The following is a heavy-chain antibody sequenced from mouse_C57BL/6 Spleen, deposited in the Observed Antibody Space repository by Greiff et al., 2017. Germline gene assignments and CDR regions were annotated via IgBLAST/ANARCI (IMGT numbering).Heavy chain of an antibody. V-gene: IGHV1-15*01. Sequence: QVQLQQSGAELVRPGASVTLSCKASGYTFTDYEMHWVKQTPVHGLEWIGAIDPETGGTAYNQKVKGKAILPADKSSGTAYMELRILTSEDSAVYYCTSPYYYGSPSWYFDVWGTGTTVTVSS. D-gene: IGHD1-1*01. CDR2: IDPETGGT. CDR1: GYTFTDYE. CDR3: TSPYYYGSPSWYFDV. J-gene: IGHJ1*03.